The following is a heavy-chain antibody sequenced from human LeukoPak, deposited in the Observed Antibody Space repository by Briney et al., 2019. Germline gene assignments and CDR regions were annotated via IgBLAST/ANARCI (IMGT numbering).Heavy chain of an antibody. D-gene: IGHD3-9*01. CDR3: ARDLAHYDILTGSGEDFDY. CDR1: GGTFSSYA. J-gene: IGHJ4*02. CDR2: IIPILGIA. Sequence: ASVTVSCKASGGTFSSYAISWVRQAPGQGLEWMGRIIPILGIANYAQKFQGRVTITADKSTSTAYMELSSLRSEDTAVYYCARDLAHYDILTGSGEDFDYWGQGTLVTVSS. V-gene: IGHV1-69*04.